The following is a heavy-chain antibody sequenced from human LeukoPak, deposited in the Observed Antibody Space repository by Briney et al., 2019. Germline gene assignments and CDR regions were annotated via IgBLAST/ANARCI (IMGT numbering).Heavy chain of an antibody. CDR2: ISSNGGST. CDR1: GFTFSSYA. D-gene: IGHD6-13*01. Sequence: GGPLRLSCAASGFTFSSYAMHWVRQAPGKGLEYVSAISSNGGSTYYANSVKGRFTISRDNSKNTLYLQMGSLRAEDMAVYYCARGGRSSSSWYVIYWGQGTLVTVSS. V-gene: IGHV3-64*01. CDR3: ARGGRSSSSWYVIY. J-gene: IGHJ4*02.